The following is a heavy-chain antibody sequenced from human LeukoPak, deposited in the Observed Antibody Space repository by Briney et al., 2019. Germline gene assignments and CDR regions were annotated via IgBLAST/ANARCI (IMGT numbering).Heavy chain of an antibody. V-gene: IGHV3-74*01. CDR3: ARGGYDSGD. Sequence: PGGSLRLSCAASGFTFSSYWMHWVRQAPGKGLEGVASINDDGSSTSYADSVKGRFTISRDNAKNTLYLQMNNLRAEDTAVYYCARGGYDSGDWGQGTLVTVSS. J-gene: IGHJ4*02. CDR1: GFTFSSYW. D-gene: IGHD6-19*01. CDR2: INDDGSST.